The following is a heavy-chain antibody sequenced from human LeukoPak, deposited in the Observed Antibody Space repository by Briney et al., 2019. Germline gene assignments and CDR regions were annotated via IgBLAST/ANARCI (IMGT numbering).Heavy chain of an antibody. D-gene: IGHD6-13*01. CDR3: ASISSSWYEDSDY. CDR1: GFTFSSYS. V-gene: IGHV3-48*04. Sequence: PGGSLRLSCAASGFTFSSYSMNWVRQAPGKGLGWVSYISSSSSTIYYADSVKGRFTISRDNAKNSLYLQMNSLRAEDTAVYYCASISSSWYEDSDYWGQGTLVTVSS. CDR2: ISSSSSTI. J-gene: IGHJ4*02.